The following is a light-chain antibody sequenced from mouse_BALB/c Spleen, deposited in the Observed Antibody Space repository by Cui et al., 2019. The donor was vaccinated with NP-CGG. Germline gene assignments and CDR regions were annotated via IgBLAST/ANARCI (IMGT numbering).Light chain of an antibody. CDR3: ALWYSNHWV. J-gene: IGLJ1*01. V-gene: IGLV1*01. Sequence: ALVTQEFALTTSPGETVTLTCRSSTGAVTTSNYANWVQEKPDHLVTGLISGTNNRAPGVPARFSGSLSGDKAALTITGAQTEDEAIYFCALWYSNHWVFGGGTKLTVL. CDR1: TGAVTTSNY. CDR2: GTN.